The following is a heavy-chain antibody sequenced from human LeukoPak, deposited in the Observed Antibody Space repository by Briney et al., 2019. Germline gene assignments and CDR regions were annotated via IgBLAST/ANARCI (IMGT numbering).Heavy chain of an antibody. J-gene: IGHJ4*02. CDR2: ISSSSSYI. CDR3: ARDLSEGASIDY. Sequence: PGGSLRLSCAASGFTFSSYSMNWVRQAPGKGLEWVSSISSSSSYIYYADSVKGRFTISRDNAKNSLYLQMNSLRAEDTAVYYCARDLSEGASIDYWGQGTLVTVSS. CDR1: GFTFSSYS. D-gene: IGHD2/OR15-2a*01. V-gene: IGHV3-21*01.